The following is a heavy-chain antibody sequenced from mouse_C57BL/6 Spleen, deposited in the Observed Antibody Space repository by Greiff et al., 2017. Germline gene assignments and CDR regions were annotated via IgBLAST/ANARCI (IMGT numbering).Heavy chain of an antibody. CDR3: TRSYYDYDGYCFDY. CDR1: GYTFTDYE. CDR2: IDPETGGT. Sequence: VQLQQSGAELVRPGASVTLSCKASGYTFTDYEMHWVKQTPVHGLEWIGAIDPETGGTAYNQKFKGKAILTADKSSSTAYMELRSLTSEDSAVYYCTRSYYDYDGYCFDYWGQGTTLTVSS. D-gene: IGHD2-4*01. J-gene: IGHJ2*01. V-gene: IGHV1-15*01.